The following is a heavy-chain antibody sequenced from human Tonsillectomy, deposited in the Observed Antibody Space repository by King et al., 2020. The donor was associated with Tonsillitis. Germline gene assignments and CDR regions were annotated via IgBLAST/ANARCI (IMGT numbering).Heavy chain of an antibody. CDR1: GFTFSSYG. CDR2: IRYDGSNK. J-gene: IGHJ6*02. D-gene: IGHD6-6*01. Sequence: VQLVESGGGVVQPGGSLRLSCAASGFTFSSYGMHWVRQAPGKGLEWVAFIRYDGSNKYYADYVKGRFTISKDNSKNTLYLQMNSLRAEDTAVYYCAKRDSSSSFYYYYGMDVWGQGTTVTVSS. CDR3: AKRDSSSSFYYYYGMDV. V-gene: IGHV3-30*02.